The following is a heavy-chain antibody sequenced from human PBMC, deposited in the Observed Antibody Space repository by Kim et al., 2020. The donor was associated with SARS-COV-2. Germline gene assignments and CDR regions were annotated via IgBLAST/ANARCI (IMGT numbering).Heavy chain of an antibody. J-gene: IGHJ6*02. Sequence: SETLSLTCTVSGDSVATDFWTWIRQAPGKGLDWIGYVSYSGGTSYNPSLRGGLTISVDTSRTHVPLRLNSVTAADTGIYYCTRAHQLAPRGYGMDVWGQGTAVIVSS. CDR3: TRAHQLAPRGYGMDV. CDR2: VSYSGGT. D-gene: IGHD1-1*01. CDR1: GDSVATDF. V-gene: IGHV4-59*02.